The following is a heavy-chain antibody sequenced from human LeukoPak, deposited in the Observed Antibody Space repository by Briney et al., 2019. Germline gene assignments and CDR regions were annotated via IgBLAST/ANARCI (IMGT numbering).Heavy chain of an antibody. D-gene: IGHD2-2*01. V-gene: IGHV3-20*04. CDR3: ARDRNPLVVVPAAIAFDY. CDR2: IHWNGGST. Sequence: PGGSLRLSCAASGFTFDDYGMSWVPQAPGKGLECVSGIHWNGGSTGYADSLKGRFTNSRDNAKNTLYLQRNSLRAEDTALYYCARDRNPLVVVPAAIAFDYWGQGTLVTVSS. CDR1: GFTFDDYG. J-gene: IGHJ4*02.